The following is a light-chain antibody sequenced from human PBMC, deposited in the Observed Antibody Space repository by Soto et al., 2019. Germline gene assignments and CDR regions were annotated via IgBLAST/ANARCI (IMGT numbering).Light chain of an antibody. V-gene: IGKV1-5*03. CDR2: ETS. CDR3: LQYDKSSPYT. J-gene: IGKJ2*01. CDR1: QSISSH. Sequence: DIQVTQSPSTLSASVGDRVTITCRASQSISSHLAWYRQKPGKAPNLLIFETSNLHVGVPSRISASGTGTEFTLTITNLQPDDFATYYCLQYDKSSPYTFGQGINLEI.